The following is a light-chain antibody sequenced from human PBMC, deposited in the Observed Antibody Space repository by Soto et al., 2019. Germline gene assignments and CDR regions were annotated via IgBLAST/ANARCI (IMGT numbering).Light chain of an antibody. Sequence: EIVLTQSPATLSLSPGERATLSCRASQSVSSYLAWYQQKPGQAPRLLIYDASNMATGISARFSGSWSGTDFTLTISSLEPEDFAVSYCQQRSNWPLTFGGGTKVEIK. CDR1: QSVSSY. V-gene: IGKV3-11*01. CDR3: QQRSNWPLT. CDR2: DAS. J-gene: IGKJ4*01.